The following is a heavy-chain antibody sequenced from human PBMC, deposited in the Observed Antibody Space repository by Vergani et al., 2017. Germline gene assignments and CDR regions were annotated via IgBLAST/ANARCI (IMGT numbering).Heavy chain of an antibody. V-gene: IGHV3-7*03. CDR1: EFSFSNYW. CDR3: ARHINGGGYSSSSIWFPAEINFDY. CDR2: INQDGREK. Sequence: EVQLVESGGGLVQPGGSLRVSCAASEFSFSNYWMSWVRQAPGKGLEWVANINQDGREKYYVDSVKGRFTIYRDNAKNSLYLLMNSLRAEDTAVYYCARHINGGGYSSSSIWFPAEINFDYWGQGTVVTVSS. D-gene: IGHD6-6*01. J-gene: IGHJ4*02.